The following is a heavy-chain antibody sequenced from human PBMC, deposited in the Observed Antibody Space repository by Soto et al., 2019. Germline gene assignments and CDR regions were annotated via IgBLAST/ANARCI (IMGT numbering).Heavy chain of an antibody. D-gene: IGHD4-17*01. J-gene: IGHJ3*01. CDR2: ISGNGLNT. Sequence: EVHLLESGGGLVQPGGSLRLSCAASGFTFSNHGMTWVRQAPGKGLECVSGISGNGLNTYYADSVKGRFTISRDNSRNRMYLQMNSLRVEDAALYYCARRVDYGDFVRDFSGQGTMVTVSS. CDR1: GFTFSNHG. CDR3: ARRVDYGDFVRDF. V-gene: IGHV3-23*01.